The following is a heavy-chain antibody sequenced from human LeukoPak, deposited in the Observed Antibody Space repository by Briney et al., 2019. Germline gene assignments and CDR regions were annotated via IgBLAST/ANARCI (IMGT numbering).Heavy chain of an antibody. Sequence: ASVKVSCKASGYTFTNYGVNWVRQAPGEGLEWMGWINTNSGDPTYAQGFTGRFVFSLDTSVSTAYLQISSLRAEDTAVYYCARFRPHGYYDTFDIWGRGTMVTVSS. D-gene: IGHD5-18*01. CDR2: INTNSGDP. CDR1: GYTFTNYG. CDR3: ARFRPHGYYDTFDI. J-gene: IGHJ3*02. V-gene: IGHV7-4-1*02.